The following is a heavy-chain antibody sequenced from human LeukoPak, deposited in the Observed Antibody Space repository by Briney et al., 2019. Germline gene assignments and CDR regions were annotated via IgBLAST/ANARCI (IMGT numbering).Heavy chain of an antibody. CDR1: GGTFSSNA. J-gene: IGHJ4*02. CDR3: AFAYYDSSGSSDY. Sequence: ASVKVSCKASGGTFSSNAISWVRQAPGQGLEWMGRIIPILGIANYAQKFQGRVTITADKSTSTAYMELSSLRSEDTAVYYCAFAYYDSSGSSDYWGQGTLVTVSS. CDR2: IIPILGIA. D-gene: IGHD3-22*01. V-gene: IGHV1-69*04.